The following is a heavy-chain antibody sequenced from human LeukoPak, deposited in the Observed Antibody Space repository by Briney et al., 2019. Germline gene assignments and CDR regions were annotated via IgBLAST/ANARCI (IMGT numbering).Heavy chain of an antibody. D-gene: IGHD6-25*01. CDR1: GFTFSSYW. V-gene: IGHV3-74*03. CDR2: INSDGSSI. CDR3: AKAARLGPSHFDY. J-gene: IGHJ4*02. Sequence: GGSLRLSCAASGFTFSSYWMHWVRQAPGKGLVWVSRINSDGSSITYADSVQGRFTISRDNAKNSLYLQMNSLRAEDTAVYYCAKAARLGPSHFDYWGRGTLVTVSS.